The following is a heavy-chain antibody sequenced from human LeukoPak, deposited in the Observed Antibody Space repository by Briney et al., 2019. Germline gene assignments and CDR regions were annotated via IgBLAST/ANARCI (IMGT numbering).Heavy chain of an antibody. CDR1: GGSISSSSYY. CDR2: IYYSGST. CDR3: ARLTGYSSESWFDP. V-gene: IGHV4-39*07. D-gene: IGHD3-9*01. Sequence: SETLSLTCTVSGGSISSSSYYWGWIRQPPGKGLEWIGSIYYSGSTYYNPSLKSRVTISVHTSKNQFSLKLSSVTAADTAVYYCARLTGYSSESWFDPWGQGTLATVSS. J-gene: IGHJ5*02.